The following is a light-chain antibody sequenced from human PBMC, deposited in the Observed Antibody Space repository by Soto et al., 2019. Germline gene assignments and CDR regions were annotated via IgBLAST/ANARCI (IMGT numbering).Light chain of an antibody. CDR1: QGVLHSNGDNY. V-gene: IGKV2-28*01. Sequence: DIVMTQSPLSLPVTPGEPASISCRSSQGVLHSNGDNYLEWYLQKPGQSPQLLIYLGSNRASGVPDRFSGSGSGTEFTLKLSRVGAEDVGLSYYMQDLQTHRGFTFGPGTKVDIK. J-gene: IGKJ3*01. CDR3: MQDLQTHRGFT. CDR2: LGS.